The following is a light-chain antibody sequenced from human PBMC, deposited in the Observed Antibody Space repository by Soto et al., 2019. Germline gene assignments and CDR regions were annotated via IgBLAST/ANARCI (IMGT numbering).Light chain of an antibody. CDR3: QQYGGSPRVT. J-gene: IGKJ4*01. CDR2: GAS. CDR1: QSVSSNY. Sequence: EIVLTQSPGTLSLSPGERATLSCRASQSVSSNYLAWYQQKPGQAPRLLIYGASSRATGIPDRFSGSASGTDFTLTISRLEPEDFAVYYCQQYGGSPRVTFGGGTKVEIK. V-gene: IGKV3-20*01.